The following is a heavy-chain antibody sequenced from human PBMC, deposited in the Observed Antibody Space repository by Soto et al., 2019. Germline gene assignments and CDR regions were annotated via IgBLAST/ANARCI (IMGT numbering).Heavy chain of an antibody. J-gene: IGHJ6*02. CDR1: GFTFSNAW. CDR2: IKSKTDGGTT. V-gene: IGHV3-15*07. D-gene: IGHD3-10*01. Sequence: EVQLAESGGGLVKPGGSLRLSCAASGFTFSNAWMNWVRQAPGKGLEWVGRIKSKTDGGTTDYAAPVKGRFTISRDDSKNTLYLQMNSLKTEDTAVYYCTTGPFRGVIKGYYYYGMDVWGQGTTVTVSS. CDR3: TTGPFRGVIKGYYYYGMDV.